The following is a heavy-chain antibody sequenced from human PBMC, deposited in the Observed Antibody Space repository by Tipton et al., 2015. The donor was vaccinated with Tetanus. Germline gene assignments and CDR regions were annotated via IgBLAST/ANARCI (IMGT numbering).Heavy chain of an antibody. D-gene: IGHD2-15*01. V-gene: IGHV1-18*01. Sequence: QLVQSGAEVKMPGSSVTVSCKASGGTFTNFAIGWVRQAPGQGLEWMGWISAYNGNTNYAQKLQGRVTMTTDTSTSTAYMELRSLRSDDTAVYYCARDRCSDVTCYFEMGGWGQGTLVTVSS. CDR1: GGTFTNFA. CDR2: ISAYNGNT. J-gene: IGHJ4*02. CDR3: ARDRCSDVTCYFEMGG.